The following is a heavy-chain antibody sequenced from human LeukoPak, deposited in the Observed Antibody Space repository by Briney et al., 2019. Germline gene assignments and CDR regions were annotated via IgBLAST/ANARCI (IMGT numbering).Heavy chain of an antibody. Sequence: GGSLRLSCAASGFTFSSYWMNWARQAPGKGLEWVASINHNGNVNYYVDSVKGRFTISRDNAKNSLYLQMNSLRAEDTAVYFCASGAIYDIRYWGQGTLVTVSS. J-gene: IGHJ4*02. CDR2: INHNGNVN. CDR1: GFTFSSYW. V-gene: IGHV3-7*01. CDR3: ASGAIYDIRY. D-gene: IGHD3-22*01.